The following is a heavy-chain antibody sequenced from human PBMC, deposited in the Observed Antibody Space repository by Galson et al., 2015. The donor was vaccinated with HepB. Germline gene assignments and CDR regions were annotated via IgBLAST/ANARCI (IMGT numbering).Heavy chain of an antibody. Sequence: PALVKPTQTLTLTCTFSGFSLTTYGVAVGWIRQSPGKALEWLALIYWDDDKRYSPSLKSRLTVTKDTSKSQVALTMTDMDPMDTATYYCAHRWGDYGPLDYWVQGALVTVSS. CDR2: IYWDDDK. J-gene: IGHJ4*02. CDR3: AHRWGDYGPLDY. D-gene: IGHD4-17*01. CDR1: GFSLTTYGVA. V-gene: IGHV2-5*02.